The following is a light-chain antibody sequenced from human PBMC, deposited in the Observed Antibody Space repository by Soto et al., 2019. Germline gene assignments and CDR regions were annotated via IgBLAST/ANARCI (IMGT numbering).Light chain of an antibody. CDR1: QSVSSY. CDR3: QQRSNWPPVYT. J-gene: IGKJ2*01. Sequence: EIVLTQSPATLSLSPGERATLSCRASQSVSSYLAWYQQKPGQAPRLLIYDASNRATGIPARFSGSGSGTDFTINISSLEPEDFAVYFCQQRSNWPPVYTFGQGTKLEIK. CDR2: DAS. V-gene: IGKV3-11*01.